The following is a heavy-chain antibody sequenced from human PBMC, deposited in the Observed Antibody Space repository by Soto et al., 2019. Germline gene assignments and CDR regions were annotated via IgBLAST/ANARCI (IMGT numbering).Heavy chain of an antibody. CDR1: GFTFSSYA. D-gene: IGHD2-15*01. J-gene: IGHJ4*02. V-gene: IGHV3-30*04. CDR3: AREYCSGSSCPIFDY. CDR2: ISYDGRNK. Sequence: QVHLVESGGGVVQPGRSLRLSCAAAGFTFSSYAMHWVRQDPGKGLEWVAVISYDGRNKYHANSVKGRFTISRDNSKNTLYLQMNSLRAEDTAVYYCAREYCSGSSCPIFDYWGQGTLVTVSS.